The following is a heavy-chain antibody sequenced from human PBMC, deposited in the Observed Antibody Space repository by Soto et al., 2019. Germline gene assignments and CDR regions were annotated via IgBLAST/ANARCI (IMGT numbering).Heavy chain of an antibody. CDR1: GYTFTSYY. CDR2: INPSGGST. CDR3: ARDVDTAMVTGYFDY. D-gene: IGHD5-18*01. V-gene: IGHV1-46*01. Sequence: ASVKVSCKASGYTFTSYYMHCVRRAPGQVLEWMGIINPSGGSTSYAQKFQGRVTMTRDTSTSTVYMELSSLRSEDTAVYYCARDVDTAMVTGYFDYWGQGTLVTVSS. J-gene: IGHJ4*02.